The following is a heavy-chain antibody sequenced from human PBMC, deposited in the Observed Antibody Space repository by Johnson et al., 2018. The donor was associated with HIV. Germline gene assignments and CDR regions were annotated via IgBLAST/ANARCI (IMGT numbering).Heavy chain of an antibody. CDR1: GFTFDEYA. J-gene: IGHJ3*02. V-gene: IGHV3-20*04. CDR2: INWNGGRI. D-gene: IGHD4-23*01. Sequence: VQLVESGGGVVRPGGSLRLSCGASGFTFDEYAMSWVRQGPGKGLEWVSGINWNGGRIGYADSVKGRFTISRDNAKNSLYLQMNSLRAEDTAVYYCAKEAYGGNSPHAFDIWGQGTMVTVSS. CDR3: AKEAYGGNSPHAFDI.